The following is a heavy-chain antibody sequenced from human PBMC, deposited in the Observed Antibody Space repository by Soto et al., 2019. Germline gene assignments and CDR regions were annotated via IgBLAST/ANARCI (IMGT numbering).Heavy chain of an antibody. V-gene: IGHV4-34*01. Sequence: PSETLSLTCAVYGGSFSGSYWNWIRQPPEKGLDWIGEISHSGSTNYSPSLKSRVTISIDSSKNLFSLKLSSVTAADTAVYFCARRERTQMWVPGREGFDIWGPVTMVTVSS. CDR1: GGSFSGSY. CDR2: ISHSGST. D-gene: IGHD1-26*01. J-gene: IGHJ3*02. CDR3: ARRERTQMWVPGREGFDI.